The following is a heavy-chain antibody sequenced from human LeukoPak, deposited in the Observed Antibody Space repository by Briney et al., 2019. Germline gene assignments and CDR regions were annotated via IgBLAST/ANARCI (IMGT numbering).Heavy chain of an antibody. CDR1: GGSISSGSYY. CDR2: IYTSGST. CDR3: AREATVLLWFGEHPNWFDP. V-gene: IGHV4-61*02. J-gene: IGHJ5*02. Sequence: SETLSLTCTVSGGSISSGSYYRSWIRQPAGKGLEWIGRIYTSGSTNYNPSLKSRVTISVDTSKNQFSLKLSSVTAADTAVYYCAREATVLLWFGEHPNWFDPWGQGTLVTVSS. D-gene: IGHD3-10*01.